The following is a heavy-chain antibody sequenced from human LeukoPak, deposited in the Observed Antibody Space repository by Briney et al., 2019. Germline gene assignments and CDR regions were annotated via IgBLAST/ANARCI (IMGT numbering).Heavy chain of an antibody. Sequence: GGSLRLFCAASGFTVSANYMSWVRQAPGKGLEWVSVIYSGDTTFYADSVRGKFTISRDNSKNTLYLQMNSLRAEDTAVYYCASILRSGSGYYFDYWGQGTLVTVSS. CDR3: ASILRSGSGYYFDY. CDR2: IYSGDTT. CDR1: GFTVSANY. V-gene: IGHV3-66*01. J-gene: IGHJ4*02. D-gene: IGHD3-10*01.